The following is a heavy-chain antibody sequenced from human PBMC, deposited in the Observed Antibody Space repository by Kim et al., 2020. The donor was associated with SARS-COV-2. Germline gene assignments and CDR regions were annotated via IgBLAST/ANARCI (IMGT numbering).Heavy chain of an antibody. Sequence: GGSLRLSCAASGFTFSSYGMHWVRQAPGKGLEWVAVISYDGSNKYYADSVKGRFTISRDNSKNTLYLQMNSLRAEDTAVYYCAKDLPVGYYGSGRWNHAFDIWGQGTMVTVSS. D-gene: IGHD3-10*01. CDR3: AKDLPVGYYGSGRWNHAFDI. V-gene: IGHV3-30*18. CDR1: GFTFSSYG. CDR2: ISYDGSNK. J-gene: IGHJ3*02.